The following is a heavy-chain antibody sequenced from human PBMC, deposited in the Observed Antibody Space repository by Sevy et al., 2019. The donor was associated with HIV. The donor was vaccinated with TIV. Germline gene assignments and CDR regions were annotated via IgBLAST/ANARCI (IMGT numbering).Heavy chain of an antibody. CDR2: ISSSGSTI. CDR1: GFTFSSYE. V-gene: IGHV3-48*03. Sequence: GGSLRLSCAASGFTFSSYEMNWVRQAPGKGLEWVSYISSSGSTIYYADSVKGRMTISRDNAKNSRYLQMNSLRAEDTAVYYCARKGAYYYGSGSDAYHKKGPYYYYYYMDVWGKGPTATVSS. J-gene: IGHJ6*03. D-gene: IGHD3-10*01. CDR3: ARKGAYYYGSGSDAYHKKGPYYYYYYMDV.